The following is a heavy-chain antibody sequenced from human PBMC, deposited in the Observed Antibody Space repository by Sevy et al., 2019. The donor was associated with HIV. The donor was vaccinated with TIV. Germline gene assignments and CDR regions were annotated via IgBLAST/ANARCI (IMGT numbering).Heavy chain of an antibody. CDR3: AKRSELPSSPFDY. D-gene: IGHD1-26*01. Sequence: GGSLRLSCTASGFTFSNYAMSWVRQAPGKGLEWVSAISGSGGRTYYADSVKGRFTISRDNSKNTLFLQMNSLRAEDTAVYFCAKRSELPSSPFDYWGQGTLVTVSS. J-gene: IGHJ4*02. V-gene: IGHV3-23*01. CDR2: ISGSGGRT. CDR1: GFTFSNYA.